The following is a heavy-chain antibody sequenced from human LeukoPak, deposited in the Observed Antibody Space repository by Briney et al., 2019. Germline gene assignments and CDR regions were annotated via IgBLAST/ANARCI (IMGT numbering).Heavy chain of an antibody. CDR2: INPNSGGT. CDR1: GYTFTGYY. CDR3: ARDGSSGWYGFDY. V-gene: IGHV1-2*02. J-gene: IGHJ4*02. D-gene: IGHD6-19*01. Sequence: ASVKVSCKASGYTFTGYYMHWVRQAPGQGLEWMGWINPNSGGTNYAQKFQGRVTMTRDTSISTAYMELSRLRSDDTAVYYCARDGSSGWYGFDYWGQGTLVTVSS.